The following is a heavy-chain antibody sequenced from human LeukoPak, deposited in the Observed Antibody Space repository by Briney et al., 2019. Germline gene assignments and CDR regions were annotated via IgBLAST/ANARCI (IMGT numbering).Heavy chain of an antibody. CDR3: ARDRDGATFDY. CDR2: ISAYNGNT. J-gene: IGHJ4*02. D-gene: IGHD5-12*01. V-gene: IGHV1-18*01. Sequence: ASVTVSYKASGYTFTSYGISWVRQAPGQGLEWMGWISAYNGNTNYAQKLQGRVTMTTDTSTSTAYMELRSLRSDDAAVYYCARDRDGATFDYWGQGTLVTVSS. CDR1: GYTFTSYG.